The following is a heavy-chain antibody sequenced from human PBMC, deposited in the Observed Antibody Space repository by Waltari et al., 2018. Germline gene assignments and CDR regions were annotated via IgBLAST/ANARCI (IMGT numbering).Heavy chain of an antibody. CDR3: AKRPGSRGGYYFDY. CDR1: GFTFSSYA. J-gene: IGHJ4*02. D-gene: IGHD3-22*01. CDR2: ISGSGGST. Sequence: EVQLLESGGGLVQPGGSLRLSCAASGFTFSSYALSWVRQAPGKGLEWVSAISGSGGSTYYADAVKGRFTISRDNSKNTLYLQMNSLRAEDTAVYYCAKRPGSRGGYYFDYWGQGTLVTVSS. V-gene: IGHV3-23*01.